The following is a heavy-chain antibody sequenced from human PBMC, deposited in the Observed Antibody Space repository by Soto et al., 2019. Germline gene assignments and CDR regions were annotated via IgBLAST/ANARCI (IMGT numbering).Heavy chain of an antibody. CDR2: INHSGST. CDR1: GGSFSGYY. Sequence: SETLSLTCAVYGGSFSGYYWSWIRQPPGKGLEWIGEINHSGSTNYNPSLKSRVTISVDTSKSQFSLRLSSVTAADTAVYFCARPDGYAHDFDYWGHRALVTVSS. V-gene: IGHV4-34*01. J-gene: IGHJ4*01. D-gene: IGHD5-12*01. CDR3: ARPDGYAHDFDY.